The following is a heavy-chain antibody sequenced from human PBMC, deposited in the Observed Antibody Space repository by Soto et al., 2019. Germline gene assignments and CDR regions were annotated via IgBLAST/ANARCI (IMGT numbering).Heavy chain of an antibody. J-gene: IGHJ4*02. Sequence: PSETLSLTCTVSGCSISNYYWSWFRQPPGKGLEWIGYIYYSGTTNYNPSLKSRVTMSVDTSKNQFSLKLTSVTAVDTAVYYCARREIKGPIDYWGQGTLVTVSS. V-gene: IGHV4-59*12. CDR1: GCSISNYY. CDR3: ARREIKGPIDY. CDR2: IYYSGTT. D-gene: IGHD1-26*01.